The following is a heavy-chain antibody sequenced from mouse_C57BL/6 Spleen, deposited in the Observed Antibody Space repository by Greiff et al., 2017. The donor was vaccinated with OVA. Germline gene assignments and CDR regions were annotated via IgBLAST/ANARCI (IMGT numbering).Heavy chain of an antibody. J-gene: IGHJ4*01. CDR3: AGVPPELEGYAMDY. Sequence: QVQLQQSGAELARPGASVKLSCKASGYTFTSYGISWVKQRTGQGLEWIGEIYPRSGNTYYNEKFKGKATLTADKSSSTAYMELRSLTSEDSAVYFGAGVPPELEGYAMDYWGQGTSVTVSS. CDR2: IYPRSGNT. D-gene: IGHD4-1*01. CDR1: GYTFTSYG. V-gene: IGHV1-81*01.